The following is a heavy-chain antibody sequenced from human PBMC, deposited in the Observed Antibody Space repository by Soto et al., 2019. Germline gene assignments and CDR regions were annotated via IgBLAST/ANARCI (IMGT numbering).Heavy chain of an antibody. J-gene: IGHJ3*02. CDR2: ISSNGGST. D-gene: IGHD1-26*01. CDR1: GFTFSRYA. CDR3: ARDLGADAFDI. Sequence: EVQLVESGGGLVQPGGSLRLSCAASGFTFSRYAMHWVRQAPGKGLEYVSAISSNGGSTDYANSVKGRFTISRDNSKNTLYLQMGILMVEDMAVYFAARDLGADAFDIWGQGPMVTVSS. V-gene: IGHV3-64*01.